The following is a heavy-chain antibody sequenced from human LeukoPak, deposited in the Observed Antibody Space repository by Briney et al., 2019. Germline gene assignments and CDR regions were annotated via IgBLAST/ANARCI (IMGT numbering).Heavy chain of an antibody. J-gene: IGHJ6*02. Sequence: QSGRSLRLSCAASGFTFSSYGMHWVRQAPGKGLEWVAVISYDGSNKYYADSAKGRFTISRDNSKNTLYLQMNSLRAEDTAVYYCAKQMFRGFYYYGMDVWGQGTTVTVSS. CDR3: AKQMFRGFYYYGMDV. D-gene: IGHD3-10*02. CDR2: ISYDGSNK. CDR1: GFTFSSYG. V-gene: IGHV3-30*18.